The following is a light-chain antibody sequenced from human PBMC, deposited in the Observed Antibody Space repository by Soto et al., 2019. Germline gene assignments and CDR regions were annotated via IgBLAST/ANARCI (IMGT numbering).Light chain of an antibody. CDR2: DAS. CDR1: QSVSSY. Sequence: EIVLTQSPATLSLSPGERATLSCRASQSVSSYLAWYQQKPGQAPRLLIYDASNRATGIPARFSGSGSGTDFTLTISSLEPDDAATYYCQQYISFPLSLGGGTKVEI. J-gene: IGKJ4*01. V-gene: IGKV3-11*01. CDR3: QQYISFPLS.